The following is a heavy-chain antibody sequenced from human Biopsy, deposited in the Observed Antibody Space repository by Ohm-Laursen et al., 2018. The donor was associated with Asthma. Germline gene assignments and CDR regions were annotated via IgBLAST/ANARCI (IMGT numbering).Heavy chain of an antibody. V-gene: IGHV1-18*01. CDR1: GYTFNNAG. CDR2: ISVYNGNT. J-gene: IGHJ6*02. Sequence: ASVNVSCKTSGYTFNNAGITWVRQAPGQGLEWMGWISVYNGNTKVAQKLQDRVTMITDTSTSTAYMELRSLRSDDTAVYFCARAVDYSHYYGIDVWGQGTTVTVS. CDR3: ARAVDYSHYYGIDV. D-gene: IGHD3-10*01.